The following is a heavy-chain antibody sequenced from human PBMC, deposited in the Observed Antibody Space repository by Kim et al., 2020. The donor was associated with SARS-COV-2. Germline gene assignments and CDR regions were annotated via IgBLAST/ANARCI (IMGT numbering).Heavy chain of an antibody. Sequence: YYAESGKGRFTISRDNAKNSLYLQMNSLRAEDTAVYYCARAPSVTTYSYWGQGTLVTVSS. V-gene: IGHV3-21*01. CDR3: ARAPSVTTYSY. D-gene: IGHD4-17*01. J-gene: IGHJ4*02.